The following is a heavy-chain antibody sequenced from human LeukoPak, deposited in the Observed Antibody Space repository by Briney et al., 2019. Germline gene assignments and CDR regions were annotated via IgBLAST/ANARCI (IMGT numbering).Heavy chain of an antibody. D-gene: IGHD6-19*01. V-gene: IGHV3-23*01. CDR2: ISGSGGNT. CDR3: AKGRLSRGWSNALGATYI. CDR1: GFTFSSYA. Sequence: GGSLRLSCAASGFTFSSYAMSWVRQAPGKGLEWVSSISGSGGNTYYADSVKGRFTISRDNSKNTLYLQMNSLRAEDTAVYYCAKGRLSRGWSNALGATYIWGQRTMGTVSS. J-gene: IGHJ3*02.